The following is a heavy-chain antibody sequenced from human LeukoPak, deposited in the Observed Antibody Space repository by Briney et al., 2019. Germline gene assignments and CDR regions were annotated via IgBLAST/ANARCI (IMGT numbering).Heavy chain of an antibody. J-gene: IGHJ4*02. D-gene: IGHD6-19*01. CDR1: GGSISRYY. CDR3: ARDPSYSSGWIDY. CDR2: IYSSGST. V-gene: IGHV4-4*07. Sequence: SETLSLTCTVPGGSISRYYWSWIRQPAGNGLEWIGRIYSSGSTNYNPSLKSRVTMSVDTSKNQFSLKLSSVTAADTAVYYCARDPSYSSGWIDYWGQGTLVTVSS.